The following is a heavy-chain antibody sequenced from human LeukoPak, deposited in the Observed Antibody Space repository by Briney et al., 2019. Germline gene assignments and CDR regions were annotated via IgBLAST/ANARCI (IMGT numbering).Heavy chain of an antibody. CDR1: VASISSFY. J-gene: IGHJ2*01. CDR3: AREREGYFDL. Sequence: SEILSLTCTVSVASISSFYWSWIRQPPGKGLEWIGNIYNTGSTTHNPSPKSRVSISVVTSKNQFSLKLSSVTAADTAVYYCAREREGYFDLWGRGTRVTVSS. CDR2: IYNTGST. V-gene: IGHV4-59*12.